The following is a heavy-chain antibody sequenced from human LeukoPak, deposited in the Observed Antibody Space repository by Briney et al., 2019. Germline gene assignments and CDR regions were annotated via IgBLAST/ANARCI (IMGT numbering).Heavy chain of an antibody. J-gene: IGHJ5*02. V-gene: IGHV4-34*01. D-gene: IGHD3-16*01. CDR1: GGSFSGYY. CDR2: IYYSGST. CDR3: ARQLGDYVWGSYGYWFDP. Sequence: PSETLSLTCAVYGGSFSGYYWSWIRQPPGKGLEWIGSIYYSGSTYYNPSLKSRVTISVDTSKNQFSLKLSSVTAADTAVYYCARQLGDYVWGSYGYWFDPWGQGTLVTVSS.